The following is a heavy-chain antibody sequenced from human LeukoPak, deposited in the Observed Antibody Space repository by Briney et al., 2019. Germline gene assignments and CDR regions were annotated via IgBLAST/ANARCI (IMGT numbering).Heavy chain of an antibody. D-gene: IGHD2-8*01. J-gene: IGHJ4*02. Sequence: GGSLRLSCAASGFTFSSYAMSWVRQVPGKGLEWVSSISGSGSGTYYADSVKGRFTISRDHSKNTVDLQMKSLRVDDTAVYYCAKSSIVLMVPAGGSFDNWGQGTQVTVSS. V-gene: IGHV3-23*01. CDR3: AKSSIVLMVPAGGSFDN. CDR1: GFTFSSYA. CDR2: ISGSGSGT.